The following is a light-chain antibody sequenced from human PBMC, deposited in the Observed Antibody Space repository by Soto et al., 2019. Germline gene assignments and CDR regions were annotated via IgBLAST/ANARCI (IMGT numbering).Light chain of an antibody. V-gene: IGKV3-11*01. CDR3: QQRSHWPPT. Sequence: EIVLTQSPATLSLSPGERATLSCRASQSVSSYLAWYQQKPGQAPRLPIYDASNRATGIPARFSGSGSGTDLTLTISSLEPEDFAVYYCQQRSHWPPTFGPGTKVDIK. CDR1: QSVSSY. CDR2: DAS. J-gene: IGKJ3*01.